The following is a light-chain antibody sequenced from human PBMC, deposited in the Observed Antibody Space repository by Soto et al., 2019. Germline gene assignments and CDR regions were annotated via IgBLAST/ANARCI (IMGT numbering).Light chain of an antibody. V-gene: IGKV3-20*01. CDR2: GAS. CDR3: QQYAGSPLYT. J-gene: IGKJ3*01. CDR1: QSVTTR. Sequence: VLTKSAGALSLYQGERVTLSCRASQSVTTRLAWYQHKPGQAPTLLMSGASNRASGVPVRFSGSGSGTDFTLTISILEPEDFAVYSWQQYAGSPLYTFAHGTKVDIK.